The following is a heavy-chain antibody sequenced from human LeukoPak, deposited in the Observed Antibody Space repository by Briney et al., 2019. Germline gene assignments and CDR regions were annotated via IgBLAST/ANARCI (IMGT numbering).Heavy chain of an antibody. J-gene: IGHJ5*02. Sequence: GASVKVSCKASGYTITSYYMHWVRQAPGQGLEWMGIINPSGGSTSYAQKFQGRVTMTRDTSTSTVYMELSSLRSEDTAVYYCARDRPPANWFDPWGQGTLVTVSS. CDR3: ARDRPPANWFDP. CDR2: INPSGGST. V-gene: IGHV1-46*01. CDR1: GYTITSYY.